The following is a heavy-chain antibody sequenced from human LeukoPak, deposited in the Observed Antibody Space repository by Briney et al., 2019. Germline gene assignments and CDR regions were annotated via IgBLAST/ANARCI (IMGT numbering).Heavy chain of an antibody. V-gene: IGHV1-2*02. D-gene: IGHD1-7*01. Sequence: ASVKVSCKASGYTFTGYYMHWVRQAPGQGLEWMGWINPNSGGTNYAQRFQGRVTMTRDTSISTPYMELSGLRSDDTAVYYCARVTGTTGYWGQGTLVTVSS. J-gene: IGHJ4*02. CDR2: INPNSGGT. CDR3: ARVTGTTGY. CDR1: GYTFTGYY.